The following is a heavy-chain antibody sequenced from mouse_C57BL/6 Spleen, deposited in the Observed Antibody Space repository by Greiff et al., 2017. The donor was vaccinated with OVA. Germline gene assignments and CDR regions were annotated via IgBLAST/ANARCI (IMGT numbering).Heavy chain of an antibody. CDR3: ARSPYGSSSDY. J-gene: IGHJ2*01. V-gene: IGHV1-42*01. CDR2: INPSTGGT. D-gene: IGHD1-1*01. Sequence: VQLQQSGPELVKPGASVKISCKASGYSFTGYYMNWVKQSPEKSLEWIGEINPSTGGTTYNQKFKAKATLTVDKSSSTAYMQLKSLTSEDSAVYYCARSPYGSSSDYWGQGTTLTVSS. CDR1: GYSFTGYY.